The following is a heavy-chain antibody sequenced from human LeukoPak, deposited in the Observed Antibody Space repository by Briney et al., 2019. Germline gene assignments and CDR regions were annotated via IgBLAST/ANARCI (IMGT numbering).Heavy chain of an antibody. CDR2: IYHSGST. CDR3: ARGGSVFGVVTSLYYYGMDV. Sequence: SQTLSLTCAVSGGSISSGGYSWSWIRQPPGKGLEWIGYIYHSGSTYYNPSLKSRVTISVDRSKNQFSLKLSSVTAADTAVYYCARGGSVFGVVTSLYYYGMDVWGQGTTVTVSS. J-gene: IGHJ6*02. D-gene: IGHD3-3*01. V-gene: IGHV4-30-2*01. CDR1: GGSISSGGYS.